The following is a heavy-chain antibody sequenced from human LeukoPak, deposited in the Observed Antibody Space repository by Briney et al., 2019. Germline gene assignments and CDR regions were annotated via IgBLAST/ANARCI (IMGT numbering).Heavy chain of an antibody. CDR1: GYSFTSYW. J-gene: IGHJ4*02. V-gene: IGHV5-51*01. CDR3: ARQIESRTTVTLIDY. Sequence: GESLKISCKGSGYSFTSYWIGWVRQLPGKGLEWMGIIYPGDSDTRYSPSFQGQVTISADKSISTAYLQWSSLRASDTAMYYCARQIESRTTVTLIDYWGQGTLVTVSS. D-gene: IGHD4-17*01. CDR2: IYPGDSDT.